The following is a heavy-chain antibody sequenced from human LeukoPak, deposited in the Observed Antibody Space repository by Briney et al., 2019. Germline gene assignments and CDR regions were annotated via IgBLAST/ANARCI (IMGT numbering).Heavy chain of an antibody. CDR3: ASHQLATIDAFDI. Sequence: PSETLTLTCTVSGGSISSYYWSWIRQPPGKGLEWIGYIYYSGSTNYNPSLKSRVTISVDTSKNQFSLKLGSVTAADTAVYYCASHQLATIDAFDIWGQGTMVTVSS. V-gene: IGHV4-59*01. D-gene: IGHD5-24*01. J-gene: IGHJ3*02. CDR2: IYYSGST. CDR1: GGSISSYY.